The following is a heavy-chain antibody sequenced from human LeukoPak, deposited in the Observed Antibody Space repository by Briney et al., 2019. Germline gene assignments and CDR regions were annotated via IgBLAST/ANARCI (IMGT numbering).Heavy chain of an antibody. J-gene: IGHJ4*02. CDR1: GFSFSSYS. CDR3: ARAHNWKYGTFDY. D-gene: IGHD1-7*01. V-gene: IGHV3-21*01. CDR2: ISSSSSYI. Sequence: GGSLRLSCAASGFSFSSYSMNWVRQAPGKGLEWVSCISSSSSYIYYADSVKGRFTISRDNAKNSLYLQMNSLRVEDTAVYYCARAHNWKYGTFDYWGQGTLVTVSS.